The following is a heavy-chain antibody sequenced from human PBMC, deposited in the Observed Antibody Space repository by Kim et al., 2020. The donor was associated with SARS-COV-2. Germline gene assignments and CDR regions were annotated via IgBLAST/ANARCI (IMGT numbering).Heavy chain of an antibody. J-gene: IGHJ4*02. CDR1: GFTFTSFA. Sequence: ASVKVSCKTSGFTFTSFAISWVRQAPGQGFEWLAWISAYNGDTNYAQRFQGRVTVTADTSTSTAFLELRGLTSDDTAMYYCARSHGRRDYWGQGTLVTVSS. CDR3: ARSHGRRDY. CDR2: ISAYNGDT. V-gene: IGHV1-18*04.